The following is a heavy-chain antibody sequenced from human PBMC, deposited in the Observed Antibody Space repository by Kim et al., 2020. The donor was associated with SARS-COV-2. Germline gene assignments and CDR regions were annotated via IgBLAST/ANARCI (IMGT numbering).Heavy chain of an antibody. CDR1: GFTFSGYG. CDR2: ISYDGSNK. J-gene: IGHJ4*02. D-gene: IGHD3-16*01. CDR3: AKRGLRAEGDFDY. V-gene: IGHV3-30*18. Sequence: GGSLRLSCAASGFTFSGYGMHWVRQAPGKGLEWVAVISYDGSNKYYADSVKGQFTISRDNSKNTLYLQMNSLRAEDTAVYYCAKRGLRAEGDFDYWGQGTLVTVSS.